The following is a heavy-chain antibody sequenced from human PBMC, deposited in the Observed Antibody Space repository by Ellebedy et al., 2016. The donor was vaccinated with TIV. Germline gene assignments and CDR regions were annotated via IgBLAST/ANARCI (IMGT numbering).Heavy chain of an antibody. CDR3: ATRVARGYFFDY. CDR2: FDPEDGET. CDR1: GYTLTELS. V-gene: IGHV1-24*01. J-gene: IGHJ4*02. Sequence: ASVKVSXXVSGYTLTELSMHWVRQAPGKGLEWMGGFDPEDGETIYAQKFQGRVTMTEDTSTDTAYMELSSLRSEDTAVYYCATRVARGYFFDYWGQGTLVTVSS. D-gene: IGHD2-15*01.